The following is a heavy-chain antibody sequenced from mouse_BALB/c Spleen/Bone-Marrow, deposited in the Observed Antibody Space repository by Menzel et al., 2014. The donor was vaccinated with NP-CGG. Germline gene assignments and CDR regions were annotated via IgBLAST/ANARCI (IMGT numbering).Heavy chain of an antibody. V-gene: IGHV2-2*02. D-gene: IGHD4-1*01. CDR1: GFSLTSFG. CDR2: IWSGGST. Sequence: QVQLKESGPGLVQPSQSLSITCTVSGFSLTSFGIHWVRQSPGKGLEWLGVIWSGGSTDYNAAFISRLSISKDNSKSQVSFKMNSLQANDTAIYYCTRNWDDYAMDYWGQGTSVTVSS. J-gene: IGHJ4*01. CDR3: TRNWDDYAMDY.